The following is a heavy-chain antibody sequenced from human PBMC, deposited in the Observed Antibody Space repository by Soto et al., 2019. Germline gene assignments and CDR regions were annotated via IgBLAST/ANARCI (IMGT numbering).Heavy chain of an antibody. V-gene: IGHV4-4*08. Sequence: SETLSLTCTVSGGSISSYYWSWIRQPPGKGLEWIGYIYYSGSTNYNPSLKSRVTISVDTSKNQFSLKLSSVTAADTAVYYCAREAPERAVTTVISYWGQGTLVTVSS. CDR1: GGSISSYY. CDR3: AREAPERAVTTVISY. D-gene: IGHD4-17*01. CDR2: IYYSGST. J-gene: IGHJ4*02.